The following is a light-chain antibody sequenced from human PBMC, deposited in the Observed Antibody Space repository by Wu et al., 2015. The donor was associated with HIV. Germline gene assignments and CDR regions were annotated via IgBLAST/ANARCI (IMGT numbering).Light chain of an antibody. CDR2: GAS. J-gene: IGKJ1*01. V-gene: IGKV3-20*01. Sequence: EIVLTQSPGTLSLSPGERATLSCRASQSVSSSYLAWYQQKPGQAPRLLIYGASSRATGIPDRFSGSGSGTDFTLTISSLEPEDFAVYYCQQYGSSRTFGQGTKGGNQT. CDR1: QSVSSSY. CDR3: QQYGSSRT.